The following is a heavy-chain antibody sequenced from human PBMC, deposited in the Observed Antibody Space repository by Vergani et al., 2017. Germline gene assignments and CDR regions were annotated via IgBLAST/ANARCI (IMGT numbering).Heavy chain of an antibody. V-gene: IGHV1-18*01. CDR2: LGPDNGNM. D-gene: IGHD2-2*01. CDR3: ARRCIRGSGTPAGPCY. CDR1: GYNFANYG. Sequence: LLVQSGSEVKNPGASVRVTCKASGYNFANYGIAWVRQAPGQGLEWMGWLGPDNGNMKYAQKFQGRLTMTTDTSTNTAFLELRSLRSEDTAVYYCARRCIRGSGTPAGPCYWGQGTLVTVSS. J-gene: IGHJ4*02.